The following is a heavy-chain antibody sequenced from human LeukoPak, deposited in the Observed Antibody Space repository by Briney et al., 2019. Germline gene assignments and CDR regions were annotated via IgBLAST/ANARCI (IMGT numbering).Heavy chain of an antibody. Sequence: SETLSLTCAVYGGSFSGYYWSWIRQPPGKGLEWIGEINHSGSTNYNPSLKSRVTISVDTSKNQFSLKLSSVTAADTAVYYCARSRGRDAFEIWGQGTMVTVSS. J-gene: IGHJ3*02. CDR3: ARSRGRDAFEI. D-gene: IGHD2-15*01. CDR1: GGSFSGYY. CDR2: INHSGST. V-gene: IGHV4-34*01.